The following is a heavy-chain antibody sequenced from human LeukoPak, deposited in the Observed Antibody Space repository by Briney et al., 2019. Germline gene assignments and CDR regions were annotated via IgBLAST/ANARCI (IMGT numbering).Heavy chain of an antibody. CDR3: ARQGPYCGGDCSNYLDF. Sequence: PSETLSLTCAVSGYSISSGFYWDWIRQPPGKGLEWIGTIYHSGSTYYNPPLKSPVTISVDMSKNQFSLKLRSVTAADTAMYYCARQGPYCGGDCSNYLDFWGQGTLVTVSS. V-gene: IGHV4-38-2*01. J-gene: IGHJ4*02. CDR1: GYSISSGFY. D-gene: IGHD2-21*01. CDR2: IYHSGST.